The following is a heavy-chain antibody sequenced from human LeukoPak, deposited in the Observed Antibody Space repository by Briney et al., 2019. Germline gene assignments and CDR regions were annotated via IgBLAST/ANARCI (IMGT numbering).Heavy chain of an antibody. V-gene: IGHV3-7*01. CDR3: ARNSSSWYYELYYYYGMDV. CDR2: IKQDGSKK. CDR1: GFTFSSYW. D-gene: IGHD6-13*01. J-gene: IGHJ6*02. Sequence: GGSLRLSCAASGFTFSSYWMSWVRQAPGKGLEWVANIKQDGSKKYYVDSVKGRFTISRDNAKNSLYLQMNSLRAEDTAVYYCARNSSSWYYELYYYYGMDVWGQGTTVTVSS.